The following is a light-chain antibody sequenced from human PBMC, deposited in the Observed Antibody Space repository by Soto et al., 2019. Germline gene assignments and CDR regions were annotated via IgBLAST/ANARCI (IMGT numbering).Light chain of an antibody. CDR2: DTS. V-gene: IGKV3-11*01. CDR3: QQYNDWPT. CDR1: QSVGSY. Sequence: EIVLTQSPATLSLSPGERATLSCRASQSVGSYLAWFQQTPGQAPRLLIYDTSNRDTGIPARFSGSGSGTDFTLTICSLETEDFAVYYCQQYNDWPTFGQGSKVDI. J-gene: IGKJ1*01.